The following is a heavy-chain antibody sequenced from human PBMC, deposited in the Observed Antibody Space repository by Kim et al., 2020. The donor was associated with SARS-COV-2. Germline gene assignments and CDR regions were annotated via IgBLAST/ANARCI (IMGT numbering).Heavy chain of an antibody. D-gene: IGHD6-6*01. Sequence: DYANGRITITRENSKKMVYLQMTSLRAEDTAVYYCARAREYSTSDAFDIWGQGTMVTVSS. V-gene: IGHV3-33*03. CDR3: ARAREYSTSDAFDI. J-gene: IGHJ3*02.